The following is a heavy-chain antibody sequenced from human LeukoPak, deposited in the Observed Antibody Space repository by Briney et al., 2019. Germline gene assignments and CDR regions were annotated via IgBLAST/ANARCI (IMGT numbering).Heavy chain of an antibody. CDR1: GGTFSSYA. D-gene: IGHD5-18*01. J-gene: IGHJ3*02. CDR3: AREDTAMVGRDAFDI. CDR2: IIPIFGTA. Sequence: GASVKVSCKASGGTFSSYAISWVRQAPGQGLEWMGGIIPIFGTANYAQKFQGRVTITTDESTSTAYMELSSLRSEDTAVYYCAREDTAMVGRDAFDIWGQGTMVTVSS. V-gene: IGHV1-69*05.